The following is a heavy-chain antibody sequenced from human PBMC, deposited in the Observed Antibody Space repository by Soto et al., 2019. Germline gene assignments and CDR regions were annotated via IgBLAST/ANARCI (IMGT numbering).Heavy chain of an antibody. CDR3: GLEPTGTAGFDH. CDR2: IDLDIGDT. J-gene: IGHJ4*02. D-gene: IGHD2-21*02. Sequence: QVQMVQSGAEVKKPGASVKVSCKASGHTFTGHHMHWVRQAPGQGLEWMGLIDLDIGDTKYAQKFQGRVTSTSDTSITTVYMELRGLRSDDTAVDYCGLEPTGTAGFDHWGQGTLGTVSS. V-gene: IGHV1-2*02. CDR1: GHTFTGHH.